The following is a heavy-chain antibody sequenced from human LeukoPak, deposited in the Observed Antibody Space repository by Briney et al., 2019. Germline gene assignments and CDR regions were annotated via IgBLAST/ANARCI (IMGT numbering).Heavy chain of an antibody. CDR2: INPSGGST. D-gene: IGHD3-22*01. Sequence: ASVTVSCKASGYTFTSYYMHWVRQAPGQGLEWMGLINPSGGSTSYAQKFQGRVTMTRDTSTSTVYMELSSLRSEDTAVYYCARGDPFGDYYDSSGYYNDYWGQGTLVTVSS. CDR1: GYTFTSYY. CDR3: ARGDPFGDYYDSSGYYNDY. V-gene: IGHV1-46*01. J-gene: IGHJ4*02.